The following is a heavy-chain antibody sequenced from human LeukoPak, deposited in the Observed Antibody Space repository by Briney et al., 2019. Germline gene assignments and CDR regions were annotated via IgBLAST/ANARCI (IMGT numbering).Heavy chain of an antibody. J-gene: IGHJ4*02. CDR1: GFSLSTSGVG. D-gene: IGHD3-22*01. CDR3: AHRLYDSSGYYQIFDY. V-gene: IGHV2-5*02. CDR2: IYWDDDK. Sequence: VSGPTLVKPTQTLTLTCTFSGFSLSTSGVGVGWIRQPPGKALEWLALIYWDDDKRYSPSLKSRLTITKDTSKNQVVLTMTNVDPVDTATYYCAHRLYDSSGYYQIFDYWGQGTLVTVSS.